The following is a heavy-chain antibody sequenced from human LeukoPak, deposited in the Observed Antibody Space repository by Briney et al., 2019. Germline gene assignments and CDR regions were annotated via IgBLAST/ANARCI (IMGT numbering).Heavy chain of an antibody. D-gene: IGHD2-15*01. J-gene: IGHJ4*02. Sequence: PGGSLRLSCTASGFTFGDYAMSWFRQAPGKGLEWVGFIRSKAYGGTTEYAASVKGRFTISRDDSKSIAYLQMNSLKTEGTAVYYCTSDTYCSGGNCYSYYWGQGTLVTVSS. CDR1: GFTFGDYA. V-gene: IGHV3-49*03. CDR3: TSDTYCSGGNCYSYY. CDR2: IRSKAYGGTT.